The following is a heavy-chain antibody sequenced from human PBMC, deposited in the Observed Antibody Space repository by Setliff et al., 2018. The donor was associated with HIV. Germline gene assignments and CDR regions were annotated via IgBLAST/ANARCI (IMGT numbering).Heavy chain of an antibody. CDR3: ATMYSNYGRYYYYYMDV. V-gene: IGHV4-31*03. D-gene: IGHD4-4*01. J-gene: IGHJ6*03. CDR2: IYYSGST. CDR1: DGSISSSVYY. Sequence: SETLSLTCTVSDGSISSSVYYWSWIRQHPGKGLEWIGYIYYSGSTYYNPSLKSRVTMSVDTSKNQFSLKLSSVTAADTAAYYCATMYSNYGRYYYYYMDVWGKGATVTVSS.